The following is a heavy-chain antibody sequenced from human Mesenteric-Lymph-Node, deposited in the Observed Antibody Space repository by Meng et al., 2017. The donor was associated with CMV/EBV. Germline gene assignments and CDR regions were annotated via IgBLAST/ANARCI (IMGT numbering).Heavy chain of an antibody. CDR2: INHSGST. D-gene: IGHD1-1*01. CDR3: ARGGYNWIDESNVPYWYFDL. V-gene: IGHV4-34*01. J-gene: IGHJ2*01. CDR1: GGSFSGYY. Sequence: SETLSLTCAVSGGSFSGYYWSWIRQPPGKGLEWIGEINHSGSTNYNPSLKSRVTISVDKSKNQFSLKLSSVTAADTAVYYCARGGYNWIDESNVPYWYFDLWGRGTLVTVSS.